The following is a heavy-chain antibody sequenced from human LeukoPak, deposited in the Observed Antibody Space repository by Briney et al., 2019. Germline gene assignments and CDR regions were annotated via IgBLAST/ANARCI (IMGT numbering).Heavy chain of an antibody. J-gene: IGHJ4*02. CDR1: GFTFSSYG. D-gene: IGHD4-11*01. CDR3: AKAVTVTENYFDY. CDR2: IRYDGSNK. V-gene: IGHV3-30*02. Sequence: GGSLRLSCAASGFTFSSYGMHWVRQAPGKGLEWVAFIRYDGSNKYYADSVKGRFTISRDNSKNTLYLQMNSLRAEDTAVYYCAKAVTVTENYFDYWGQGTLVTVSS.